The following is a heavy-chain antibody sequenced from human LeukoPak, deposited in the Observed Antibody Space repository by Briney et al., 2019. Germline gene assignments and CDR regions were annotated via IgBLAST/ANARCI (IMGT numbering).Heavy chain of an antibody. J-gene: IGHJ6*03. CDR3: AIGGYCSGGSCEGYYYYYMDV. CDR2: ISSSSSYI. D-gene: IGHD2-15*01. V-gene: IGHV3-21*01. Sequence: PGGSLRLSCAASGFTFSSYAMSWVRQAPGKGLEWVSSISSSSSYIYYADSVKGRFTISRDNAKNSLYLQMNSLRAEDTAVYYCAIGGYCSGGSCEGYYYYYMDVWGKGTTVTVSS. CDR1: GFTFSSYA.